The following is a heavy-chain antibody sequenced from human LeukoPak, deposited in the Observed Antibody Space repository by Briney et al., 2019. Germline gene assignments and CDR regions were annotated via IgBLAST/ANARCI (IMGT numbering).Heavy chain of an antibody. D-gene: IGHD6-13*01. CDR3: TRGGMALAY. V-gene: IGHV5-51*06. CDR2: VYPGDSDA. J-gene: IGHJ4*02. CDR1: GYSFTTYW. Sequence: GESLKISFQGSGYSFTTYWSGWVRQMPGKGLEWMGLVYPGDSDARYSPSFQGQVTISADKSINTAYLQWNSLKASDSAMYYCTRGGMALAYWGQGTRVTVSS.